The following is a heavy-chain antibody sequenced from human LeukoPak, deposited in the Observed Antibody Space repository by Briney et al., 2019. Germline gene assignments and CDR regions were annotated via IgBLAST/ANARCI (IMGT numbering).Heavy chain of an antibody. J-gene: IGHJ6*03. D-gene: IGHD2-15*01. CDR1: GGSISSHY. Sequence: SETLSLTCTVSGGSISSHYWHWIRQPPGKGLEWIGCVHYSGVPIYYPSLKSRITISIDTSKIQFSLKLSSVTAADTAVYYCARGAGRYSRAGYYYYMDVWGKGTTVTASS. V-gene: IGHV4-59*11. CDR2: VHYSGVP. CDR3: ARGAGRYSRAGYYYYMDV.